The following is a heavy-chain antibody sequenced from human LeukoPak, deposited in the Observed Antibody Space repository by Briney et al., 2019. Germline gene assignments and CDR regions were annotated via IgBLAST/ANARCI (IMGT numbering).Heavy chain of an antibody. CDR3: AKDQQGWPDIFDY. D-gene: IGHD3-9*01. J-gene: IGHJ4*02. CDR1: GFTFSSYA. V-gene: IGHV3-23*01. Sequence: PGGSLRLSCAASGFTFSSYAMSWVRQAPGKGLEWVSAVSGSGGSTYYADSVKGRFTISRDNSKNTLYLQMNSLRAEDTAVYYCAKDQQGWPDIFDYWGQGTLVTVSS. CDR2: VSGSGGST.